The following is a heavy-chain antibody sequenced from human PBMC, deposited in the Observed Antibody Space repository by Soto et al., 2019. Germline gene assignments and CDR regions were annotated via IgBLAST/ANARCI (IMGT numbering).Heavy chain of an antibody. V-gene: IGHV3-74*01. CDR1: GFTFSSYW. D-gene: IGHD6-19*01. J-gene: IGHJ4*02. Sequence: EVQLVESGGGLVQPGGSLRLSCEASGFTFSSYWMYWVRQAPGKGLVWVSRTNSDGSDTSYVDSVKGRFTISRDNAKNTLYLQMNSLRAEDTAVYYCARDRGWSLFDYWGQGTLVTVSS. CDR3: ARDRGWSLFDY. CDR2: TNSDGSDT.